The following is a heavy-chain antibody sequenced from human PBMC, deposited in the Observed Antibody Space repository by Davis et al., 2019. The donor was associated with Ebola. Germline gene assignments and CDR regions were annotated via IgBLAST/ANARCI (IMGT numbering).Heavy chain of an antibody. CDR2: ITPFNGNT. CDR3: ASSLVVVAATRHYYYGMDV. CDR1: GYTFTYRY. Sequence: SVKIFCKASGYTFTYRYLHWVRQAPGQALEWMGWITPFNGNTNYAQKFQDRVTITRDRSMSTAYMELSSLRSEDTAMYYCASSLVVVAATRHYYYGMDVWGQGTTVTVSS. J-gene: IGHJ6*02. V-gene: IGHV1-45*02. D-gene: IGHD2-15*01.